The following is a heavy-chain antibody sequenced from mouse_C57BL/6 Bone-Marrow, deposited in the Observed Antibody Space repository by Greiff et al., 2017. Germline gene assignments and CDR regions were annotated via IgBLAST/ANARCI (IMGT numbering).Heavy chain of an antibody. D-gene: IGHD4-1*01. CDR2: INPETGGT. V-gene: IGHV1-15*01. CDR3: TVTGTVY. CDR1: GYTFTDYE. J-gene: IGHJ2*01. Sequence: QVQLQQSGAELVRPGASVTLSCKASGYTFTDYEMHWVKQTPVHGLEWIGAINPETGGTAYNQKFKGKAILTADKSSSTAYMELRSLTSEDSAVYYCTVTGTVYWGQGTTLTVSS.